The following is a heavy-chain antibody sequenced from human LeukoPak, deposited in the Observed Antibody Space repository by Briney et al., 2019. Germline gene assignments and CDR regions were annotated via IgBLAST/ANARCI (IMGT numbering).Heavy chain of an antibody. Sequence: PSETQSLTCAVYGGSFSGYYWSWIRQPPGKGLEWIGEINHSGSTNYNPSLKSRVTISVDTSKNQFSLKLSSVTAADTAVYYCARGRGRSGGPYYYYGMDVWGQGTTVTVSS. CDR2: INHSGST. D-gene: IGHD2-15*01. CDR3: ARGRGRSGGPYYYYGMDV. V-gene: IGHV4-34*01. J-gene: IGHJ6*02. CDR1: GGSFSGYY.